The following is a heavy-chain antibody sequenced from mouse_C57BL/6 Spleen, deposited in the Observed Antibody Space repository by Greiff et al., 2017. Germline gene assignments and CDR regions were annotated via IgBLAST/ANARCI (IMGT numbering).Heavy chain of an antibody. CDR1: GYTFTDYY. CDR3: AYGYDY. Sequence: EVQGVESGPVLVKPGASVKMSCKASGYTFTDYYMNWVKQSHGKSLEWIGVINPYNGGTSYNQKFKGKATLTVDKSSSTAYMELNSLTSEDSAVYYCAYGYDYWGQGTTLTVSS. J-gene: IGHJ2*01. CDR2: INPYNGGT. V-gene: IGHV1-19*01. D-gene: IGHD2-2*01.